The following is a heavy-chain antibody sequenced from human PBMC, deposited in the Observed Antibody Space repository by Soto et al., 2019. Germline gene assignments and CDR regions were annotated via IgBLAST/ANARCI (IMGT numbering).Heavy chain of an antibody. D-gene: IGHD3-22*01. V-gene: IGHV1-8*01. J-gene: IGHJ6*02. Sequence: GASVKVSCKASGYTFTSYDINWVRQATGQGLEWMGWMNPNSGNAGYAQKFQGRVTMTRNTSISTAYMELSSLRSEDTAVYYCARGYYYDSSGYYYVSYGMDVWGPGTSVTVSS. CDR1: GYTFTSYD. CDR3: ARGYYYDSSGYYYVSYGMDV. CDR2: MNPNSGNA.